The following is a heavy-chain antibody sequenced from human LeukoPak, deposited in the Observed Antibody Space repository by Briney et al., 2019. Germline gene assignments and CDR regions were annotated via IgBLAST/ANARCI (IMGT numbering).Heavy chain of an antibody. J-gene: IGHJ6*02. CDR1: GYTFTNYA. CDR3: ARDLSSSSRYNYYYGMDV. V-gene: IGHV1-18*01. D-gene: IGHD6-6*01. CDR2: ISTYNSNT. Sequence: DTVKVSCKASGYTFTNYAISWVRQAPGQGLEWMGWISTYNSNTNYAQKLQGRVTMTTDTSTSTAYMELRSLRSDDTAVYYCARDLSSSSRYNYYYGMDVWGQGTTVIVSS.